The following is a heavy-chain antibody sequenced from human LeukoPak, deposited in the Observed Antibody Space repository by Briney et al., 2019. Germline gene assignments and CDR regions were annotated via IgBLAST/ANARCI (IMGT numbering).Heavy chain of an antibody. CDR3: ARATTVTTRWFDP. CDR1: GYSVSSDYY. Sequence: SETLSLTCTVSGYSVSSDYYWGWIRQPPGKGPEWIGSIHHDGNTYYNPSLKSRVTISVDTSKNQFSLKLTSMTAADTAVYYCARATTVTTRWFDPWGQGTLVTVSS. D-gene: IGHD4-11*01. CDR2: IHHDGNT. V-gene: IGHV4-38-2*02. J-gene: IGHJ5*02.